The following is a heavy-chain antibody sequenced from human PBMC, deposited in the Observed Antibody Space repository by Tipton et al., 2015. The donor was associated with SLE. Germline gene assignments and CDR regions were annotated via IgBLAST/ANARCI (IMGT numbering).Heavy chain of an antibody. Sequence: SLRLSCAASGFTFDDYGMSWVRQAPGKGLEWVSGINWNGGSTGYADSVKGRFTISRDNAKNSLYLQMNSLRAEDPAVYYCAKDRGRVDLRDAFDIWGQGTMVTVSS. J-gene: IGHJ3*02. CDR1: GFTFDDYG. D-gene: IGHD1-26*01. V-gene: IGHV3-20*04. CDR3: AKDRGRVDLRDAFDI. CDR2: INWNGGST.